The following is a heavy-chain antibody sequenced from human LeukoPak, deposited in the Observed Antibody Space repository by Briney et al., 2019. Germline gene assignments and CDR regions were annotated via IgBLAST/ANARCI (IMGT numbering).Heavy chain of an antibody. CDR3: ARSKGDTNYYESSGSSHTGYFDS. D-gene: IGHD3-22*01. J-gene: IGHJ4*02. CDR1: DYTFTSYG. V-gene: IGHV1-18*01. CDR2: ISAYNGNT. Sequence: ASVKVSCKASDYTFTSYGIRWVRQAPGQGLEWMGWISAYNGNTNYAQKLQGRVTMTTDTSTSTAYMELRSLISDDTAVYYCARSKGDTNYYESSGSSHTGYFDSWGQGTLVTVSS.